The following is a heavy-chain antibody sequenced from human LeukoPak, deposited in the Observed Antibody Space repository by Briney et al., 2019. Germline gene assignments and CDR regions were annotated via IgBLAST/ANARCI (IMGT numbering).Heavy chain of an antibody. CDR2: IYPGDSDT. V-gene: IGHV5-51*01. J-gene: IGHJ4*02. CDR1: GYSFTSYW. CDR3: ARTSVVPAAILDY. Sequence: GESLKISCKGSGYSFTSYWIGWVRQMPGKGLEWMGSIYPGDSDTRYSPSFQGQVTISADKSISTAYLQWSSLKASDTAMYYCARTSVVPAAILDYWGQGTLVTVSS. D-gene: IGHD2-2*01.